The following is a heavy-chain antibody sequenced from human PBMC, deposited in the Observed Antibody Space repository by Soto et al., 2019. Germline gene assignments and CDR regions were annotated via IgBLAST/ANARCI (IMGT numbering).Heavy chain of an antibody. CDR3: ARHRDYYYFYYGMDV. CDR2: INNGGST. Sequence: QVQLQQWGAGLLKPSETLSLTCAVQGGSFSGYYWTWIRQSPGQGLEWIGEINNGGSTTYNPSLKGRVTVSLDTSKNHFSLNLSSGTAADSAVYFCARHRDYYYFYYGMDVWGQGTTVTVSS. D-gene: IGHD3-16*01. V-gene: IGHV4-34*01. J-gene: IGHJ6*02. CDR1: GGSFSGYY.